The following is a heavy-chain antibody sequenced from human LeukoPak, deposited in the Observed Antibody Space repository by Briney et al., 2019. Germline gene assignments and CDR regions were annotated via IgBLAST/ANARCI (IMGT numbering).Heavy chain of an antibody. D-gene: IGHD2-15*01. V-gene: IGHV3-30*02. CDR1: GFTFSSYG. CDR3: AKDKDTPATAQPQRGYFES. J-gene: IGHJ4*02. Sequence: GGSLRLSRAASGFTFSSYGMHWVRQAPGKGLEWVAFIRYDGSNKYYADSVKGRFTISRDNSKNTLDLQMNSLRVEDTAVYFCAKDKDTPATAQPQRGYFESWGQGTLVTVSS. CDR2: IRYDGSNK.